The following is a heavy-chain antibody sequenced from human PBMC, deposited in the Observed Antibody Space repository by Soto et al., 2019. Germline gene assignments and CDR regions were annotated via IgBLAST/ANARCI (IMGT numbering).Heavy chain of an antibody. CDR1: GGSISNPSYY. J-gene: IGHJ6*02. V-gene: IGHV4-39*01. Sequence: PSETLSLTCTVSGGSISNPSYYWGWVRQPPGKGLEWIGDIFYTGRTYYSPSLKSRVTISVDTSKEQFSLNLTSVTAADTAVYYCARWDLPGYYYGMDVWGQGTTVTVSS. D-gene: IGHD1-26*01. CDR2: IFYTGRT. CDR3: ARWDLPGYYYGMDV.